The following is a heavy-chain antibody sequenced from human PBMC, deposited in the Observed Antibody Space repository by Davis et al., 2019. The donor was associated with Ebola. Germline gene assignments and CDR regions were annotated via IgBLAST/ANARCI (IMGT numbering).Heavy chain of an antibody. CDR2: INAGNGNT. CDR3: ARDDKGGRWSWFDP. J-gene: IGHJ5*02. V-gene: IGHV1-3*01. Sequence: AASVKVSCKASGYTFTSYAMHWVRQAPGQRLEWMGWINAGNGNTKYSQKFQGRVTITRDTSASTAYMELSSLRSEDTAVYYCARDDKGGRWSWFDPWGQGTLVTVSS. D-gene: IGHD4-23*01. CDR1: GYTFTSYA.